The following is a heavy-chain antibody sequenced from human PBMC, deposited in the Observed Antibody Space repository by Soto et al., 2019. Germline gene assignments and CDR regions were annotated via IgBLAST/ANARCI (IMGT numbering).Heavy chain of an antibody. J-gene: IGHJ5*02. D-gene: IGHD3-22*01. CDR2: ISSSSSYI. CDR1: GFTFSSYS. Sequence: AGGSLRLSCAASGFTFSSYSTNWVRQAPGKGLEWVSSISSSSSYIYYADSVKGRFTISRDNAKNSLYLQMNSLRAEDTAVYYCAREIFYYDSSGYPNWFDPWGQGTLVTVSS. V-gene: IGHV3-21*01. CDR3: AREIFYYDSSGYPNWFDP.